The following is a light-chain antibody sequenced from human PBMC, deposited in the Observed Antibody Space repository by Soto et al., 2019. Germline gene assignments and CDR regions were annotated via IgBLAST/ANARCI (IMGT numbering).Light chain of an antibody. J-gene: IGLJ3*02. Sequence: QSALTQPPSASGSPGQSVTISCTGTSSDVGGYNYVSWYQQHPGKVPKLMIYEVTKRPSGVPDRFSGSKSGNTAFLTVSGLHAEDEADYYCSSYAGSNILVFGGGTKLTVL. CDR2: EVT. CDR3: SSYAGSNILV. V-gene: IGLV2-8*01. CDR1: SSDVGGYNY.